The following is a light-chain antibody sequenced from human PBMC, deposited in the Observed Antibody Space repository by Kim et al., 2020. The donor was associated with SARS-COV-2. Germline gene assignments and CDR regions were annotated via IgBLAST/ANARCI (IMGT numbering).Light chain of an antibody. J-gene: IGLJ3*02. CDR1: YSNIGSNS. V-gene: IGLV1-44*01. Sequence: QSVLTQPPSASGTPGQRVTISCSGSYSNIGSNSVNWYQHLPGTAPKLLISADNQRPSGVPDRFSGSKSGTSASLAISGLQSDDEADYYCAAWDDSLNGPWVFGGGTQLTVL. CDR3: AAWDDSLNGPWV. CDR2: ADN.